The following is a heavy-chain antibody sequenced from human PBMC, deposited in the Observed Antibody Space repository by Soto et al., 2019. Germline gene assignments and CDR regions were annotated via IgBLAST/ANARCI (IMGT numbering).Heavy chain of an antibody. CDR2: IYPGDSDT. J-gene: IGHJ3*02. D-gene: IGHD2-15*01. CDR1: GYSFTSYW. Sequence: PGASLKISCKGSGYSFTSYWIGWVRQMPGKGLEWMGIIYPGDSDTRYSPSFQGQVTISADKSISTAYLQWSSLKASDTAMYYCARPLISSVVVAATPIFSGAFDIWGQGTMVTVSS. V-gene: IGHV5-51*01. CDR3: ARPLISSVVVAATPIFSGAFDI.